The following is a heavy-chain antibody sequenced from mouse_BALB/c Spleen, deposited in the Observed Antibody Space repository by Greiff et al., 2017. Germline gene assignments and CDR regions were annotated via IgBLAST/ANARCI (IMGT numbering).Heavy chain of an antibody. CDR2: IYPGDGDT. V-gene: IGHV1-80*01. J-gene: IGHJ4*01. CDR1: GYAFSSYW. Sequence: QVQLQQSGAELVRPGSSVKISCKASGYAFSSYWMNWVKQRPGQGLEWIGQIYPGDGDTNYNGKFKGKATLTADKSSSTAYMQLSSLTSEDSAVYFCARAYRYGAMDYGGQGTSVTVSS. D-gene: IGHD2-14*01. CDR3: ARAYRYGAMDY.